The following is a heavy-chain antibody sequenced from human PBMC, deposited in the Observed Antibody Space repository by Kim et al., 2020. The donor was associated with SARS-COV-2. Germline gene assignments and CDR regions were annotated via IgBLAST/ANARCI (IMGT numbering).Heavy chain of an antibody. Sequence: GGSLRLSCAASGFTFSSYSMNWVRQAPGKGLEWVSSISSSSSYIYYADSVKGRFTISRDNAKNSLYLQMNSLRAEDTAVYYCARDVEDSEYFQHWGQGTLVTVSS. CDR2: ISSSSSYI. CDR3: ARDVEDSEYFQH. J-gene: IGHJ1*01. V-gene: IGHV3-21*01. CDR1: GFTFSSYS.